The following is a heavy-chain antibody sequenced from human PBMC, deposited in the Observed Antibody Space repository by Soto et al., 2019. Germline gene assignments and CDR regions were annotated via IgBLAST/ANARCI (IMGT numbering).Heavy chain of an antibody. CDR2: ISSSSSTI. V-gene: IGHV3-48*01. D-gene: IGHD4-17*01. CDR3: ARESAGDDAFDI. J-gene: IGHJ3*02. CDR1: GFTFSSYS. Sequence: EVQLVESGGGLVQPGGSLRLSCAASGFTFSSYSMNWVRQAPGKGLKWVSYISSSSSTIYYADSVKGRFTISRDNAKNSLYLQMNSLRAEDTAVYYCARESAGDDAFDIWGHGTMVTVSS.